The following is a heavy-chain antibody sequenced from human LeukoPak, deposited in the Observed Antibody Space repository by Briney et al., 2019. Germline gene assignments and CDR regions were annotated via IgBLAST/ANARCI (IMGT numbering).Heavy chain of an antibody. Sequence: GSLRLSCAASGFTVSTNYMSWVRQAPGRGLEWVSVIYSGGNTYYADSVKGRFTISRDNSKNTLYLQMNSLRAEDTAVYYCARDSGTTVGYFDYWGQGTLVTVSS. V-gene: IGHV3-66*01. J-gene: IGHJ4*02. D-gene: IGHD4-23*01. CDR2: IYSGGNT. CDR3: ARDSGTTVGYFDY. CDR1: GFTVSTNY.